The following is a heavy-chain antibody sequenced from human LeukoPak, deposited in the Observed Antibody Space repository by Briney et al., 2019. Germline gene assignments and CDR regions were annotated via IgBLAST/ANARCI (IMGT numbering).Heavy chain of an antibody. Sequence: GASVKVSCKASGYTFTSYGISWVRQAPGQGLEWMGWISAYNGNTNYAQKLQGRVTMTTDTSTSTAYMELGSLRSDDTAVYYCSRGIFEQLDPGYYYMDVWGKGTTVTVSS. V-gene: IGHV1-18*01. CDR2: ISAYNGNT. J-gene: IGHJ6*03. CDR3: SRGIFEQLDPGYYYMDV. CDR1: GYTFTSYG. D-gene: IGHD6-13*01.